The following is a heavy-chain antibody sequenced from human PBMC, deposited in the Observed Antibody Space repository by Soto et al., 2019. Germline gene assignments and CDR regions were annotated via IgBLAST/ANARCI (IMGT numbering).Heavy chain of an antibody. J-gene: IGHJ6*02. CDR3: ARRRYCGADCYSQYYYGMDI. D-gene: IGHD2-21*02. Sequence: QVQLVQSGAELKKPGSSVKVSCRSGGDTFSSYTVSWVRQAPGQGLEWMGRVIPVLGVTNYARKFQGRVSITAEKSTRTADLELRSLTSGDSGVYYCARRRYCGADCYSQYYYGMDIWGQGTTVTVSS. CDR2: VIPVLGVT. CDR1: GDTFSSYT. V-gene: IGHV1-69*02.